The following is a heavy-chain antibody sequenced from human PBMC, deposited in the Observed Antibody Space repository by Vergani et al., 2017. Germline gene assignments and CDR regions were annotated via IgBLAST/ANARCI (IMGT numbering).Heavy chain of an antibody. V-gene: IGHV3-48*03. J-gene: IGHJ6*02. CDR2: ISSSGSTI. CDR3: ARDIAARRYYYYGMDV. CDR1: GFTFSSYE. Sequence: EVQLVASGGGLVQPGGSLRLSCAASGFTFSSYEMNWVRQAPGKGLEWVSYISSSGSTIYYADSVKGRFTISRDNAKNSLYLQMNSLRAEDTAVYYCARDIAARRYYYYGMDVWGQGTTVTVSS. D-gene: IGHD6-6*01.